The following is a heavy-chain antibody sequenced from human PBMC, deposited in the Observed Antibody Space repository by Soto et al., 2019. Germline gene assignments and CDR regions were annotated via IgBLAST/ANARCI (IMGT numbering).Heavy chain of an antibody. Sequence: VASVKVSCKASGYTFTGYYMHWVRQAPGQGLEWMGWINPNSGGTNYAQKFQGWVTMTRDTSISTAYMELSRLRSDDTAVYYCAREYCSSTSCYNDGRYYYYGMDVWGQGTTVTV. J-gene: IGHJ6*02. V-gene: IGHV1-2*04. CDR1: GYTFTGYY. CDR2: INPNSGGT. CDR3: AREYCSSTSCYNDGRYYYYGMDV. D-gene: IGHD2-2*02.